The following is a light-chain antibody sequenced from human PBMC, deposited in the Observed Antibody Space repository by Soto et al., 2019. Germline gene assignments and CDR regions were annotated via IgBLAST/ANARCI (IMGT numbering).Light chain of an antibody. CDR3: SSYTSSSTLYV. CDR2: EVT. CDR1: SGDIGGYDY. V-gene: IGLV2-8*01. J-gene: IGLJ1*01. Sequence: QSVLTQPPSASGSPGQSVTISCTGTSGDIGGYDYVSWYQQHPGKAPKLMIYEVTKRPLGVPDRFSGSKSGKTASLTVSGLQAEDEADYYCSSYTSSSTLYVFGTGTKVTVL.